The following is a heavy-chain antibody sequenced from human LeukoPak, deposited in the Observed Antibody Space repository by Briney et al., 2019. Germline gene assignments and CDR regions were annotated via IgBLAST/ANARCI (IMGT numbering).Heavy chain of an antibody. CDR2: MNPNSGNT. J-gene: IGHJ6*03. V-gene: IGHV1-8*01. CDR1: GYTFTSYD. D-gene: IGHD6-19*01. CDR3: ARGEYQWLTQNYCYYYMDV. Sequence: ASVKVSCKASGYTFTSYDINWVRQAPGQGLERMGWMNPNSGNTGYAQKFQGRVTMTRNTSISTAYMELSSLRSEDTAVYYCARGEYQWLTQNYCYYYMDVWGKGTTVTVSS.